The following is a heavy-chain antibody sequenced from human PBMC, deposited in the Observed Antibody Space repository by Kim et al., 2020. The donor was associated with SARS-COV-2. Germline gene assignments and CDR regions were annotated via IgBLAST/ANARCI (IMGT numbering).Heavy chain of an antibody. V-gene: IGHV3-11*05. CDR1: GFTFSDYY. D-gene: IGHD3-16*02. CDR2: ISSSSSYT. Sequence: GGSLRLSCAASGFTFSDYYMSWIRQAPGKGLEWVSYISSSSSYTNYADSVKGRFTISRDNAKNSLYLQMNSLRAEDTAVYYCARVGYDYVWGSYRDYYYYYGVDVWGQGPTVTVSS. CDR3: ARVGYDYVWGSYRDYYYYYGVDV. J-gene: IGHJ6*02.